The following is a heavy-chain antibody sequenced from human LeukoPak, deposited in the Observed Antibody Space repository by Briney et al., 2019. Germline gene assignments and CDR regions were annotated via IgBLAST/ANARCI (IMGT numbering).Heavy chain of an antibody. V-gene: IGHV4-59*01. CDR2: IYYSGST. Sequence: SSETLSLTCTVSGGSISSYYWSWIRQPPGKGLEWIGYIYYSGSTNYNPSLKSRVTISVDTSKNQFSLKLSSVTAADTAVYYCASTATLSTYSSGWYYYYGMDVWGQGTTVTVSS. CDR1: GGSISSYY. J-gene: IGHJ6*02. CDR3: ASTATLSTYSSGWYYYYGMDV. D-gene: IGHD6-19*01.